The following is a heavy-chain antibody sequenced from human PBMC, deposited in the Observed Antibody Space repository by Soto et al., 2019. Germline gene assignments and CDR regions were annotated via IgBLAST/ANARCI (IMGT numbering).Heavy chain of an antibody. CDR3: AKDMGDYGDPTDYYYYGMDV. J-gene: IGHJ6*02. CDR2: ISYDGSNK. V-gene: IGHV3-30*18. CDR1: GFTFSSYG. D-gene: IGHD4-17*01. Sequence: QVQLVESGGGVVQPGRSLRLSCAASGFTFSSYGMHWVRQAPGKGLEWVAVISYDGSNKYYADSVKGRFTISRDNSKNTLYLQMNSLRAEDTAVYYCAKDMGDYGDPTDYYYYGMDVWGQGTTVTVSS.